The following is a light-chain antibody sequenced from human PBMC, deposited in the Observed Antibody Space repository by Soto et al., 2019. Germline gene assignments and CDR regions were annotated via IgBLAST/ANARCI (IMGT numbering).Light chain of an antibody. CDR2: LEGSGSY. CDR1: SGHSSYI. V-gene: IGLV4-60*03. J-gene: IGLJ2*01. CDR3: ETWDSIVV. Sequence: QPVLTQSSSASASLGSSVKLTCTLSSGHSSYIIAWHQQQPGKAPRYLMKLEGSGSYNKGSGVPDRFSGSSSGADRYLTISNLQSEDEADYYCETWDSIVVFGGGTQLTVL.